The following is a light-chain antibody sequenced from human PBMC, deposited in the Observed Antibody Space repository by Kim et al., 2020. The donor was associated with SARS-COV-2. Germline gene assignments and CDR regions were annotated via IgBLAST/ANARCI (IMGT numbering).Light chain of an antibody. J-gene: IGKJ4*01. V-gene: IGKV1-9*01. Sequence: IQMTQSPSSLSASVGDRVTITCRASQGIGSYLAWYQQSPGKAPKVLIYAASTLQSGVPSRFSGSGSGTDFTLTISSLQPEDFATYYCQQLNSYPPTFGGGTKVDIK. CDR3: QQLNSYPPT. CDR1: QGIGSY. CDR2: AAS.